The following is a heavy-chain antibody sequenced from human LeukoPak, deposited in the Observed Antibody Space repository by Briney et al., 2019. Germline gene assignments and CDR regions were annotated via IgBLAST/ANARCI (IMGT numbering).Heavy chain of an antibody. CDR3: ARAGYYDSSGYYSPGQPPWFQKGRGYPSYWYFDL. CDR2: ISSSGSTI. CDR1: GFTFSDYY. D-gene: IGHD3-22*01. V-gene: IGHV3-11*01. J-gene: IGHJ2*01. Sequence: GGSLRLSCAASGFTFSDYYMSWIRQAPGKRLEWVSYISSSGSTIYYADSVKGRFTISRDNAKNSLYLQMNSLRAEDTAVYYCARAGYYDSSGYYSPGQPPWFQKGRGYPSYWYFDLWGRGTLVTVSS.